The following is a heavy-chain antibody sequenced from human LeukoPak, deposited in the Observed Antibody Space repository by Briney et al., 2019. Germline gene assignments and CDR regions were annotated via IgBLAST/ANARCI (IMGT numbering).Heavy chain of an antibody. D-gene: IGHD4-11*01. V-gene: IGHV3-23*01. CDR2: IGDSGDKI. J-gene: IGHJ4*02. Sequence: GGSLRLSCAASGFTFSSYTINWVRQAPGQGLEWVSGIGDSGDKIYYADPVQGRFTISRDNAKNTVHLQMNRLRAEDTAVYYCVKDGSNYPGDYWGQGTLVTVSS. CDR1: GFTFSSYT. CDR3: VKDGSNYPGDY.